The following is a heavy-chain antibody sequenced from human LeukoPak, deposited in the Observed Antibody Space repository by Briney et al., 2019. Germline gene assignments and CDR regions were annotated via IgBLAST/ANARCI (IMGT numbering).Heavy chain of an antibody. J-gene: IGHJ4*02. D-gene: IGHD2-15*01. CDR2: IYTSGSA. CDR1: GGSISSYY. Sequence: PPETLSLTCTVSGGSISSYYWSWIRQPAGKGLEWIGRIYTSGSANYNPSLKSRVTMSVDTSKNQFSLKLSSVTAADTAVYYCARGVHLASRQAVHFDYWGQGTLVTVSS. V-gene: IGHV4-4*07. CDR3: ARGVHLASRQAVHFDY.